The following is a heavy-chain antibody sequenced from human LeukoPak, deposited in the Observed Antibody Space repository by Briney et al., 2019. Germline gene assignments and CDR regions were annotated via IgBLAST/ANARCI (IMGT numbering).Heavy chain of an antibody. CDR3: ARAATYYYDSSGYYPYAFDI. Sequence: GGSLRLSCAPSGFTFSSYSMNWVRQAPGKGLEWVSYISSSSSTIYYADSVKGRFTISRDNAKNSLYLQLNSLRGEDTAVYYCARAATYYYDSSGYYPYAFDIWGQGTMVTVSS. D-gene: IGHD3-22*01. J-gene: IGHJ3*02. V-gene: IGHV3-48*01. CDR2: ISSSSSTI. CDR1: GFTFSSYS.